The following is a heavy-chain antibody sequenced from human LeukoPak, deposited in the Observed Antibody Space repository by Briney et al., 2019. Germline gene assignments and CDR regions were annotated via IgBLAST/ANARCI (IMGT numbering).Heavy chain of an antibody. CDR3: ARDTAAGSTDY. V-gene: IGHV1-69*04. CDR1: GGTFSSYT. D-gene: IGHD6-13*01. CDR2: IIPILGIA. J-gene: IGHJ4*02. Sequence: SVKVSCKASGGTFSSYTISWVRQAPGQGLEWMGRIIPILGIANYAQKFQGRVTITADKSTSTVYMELSSLRSEDTAVYYCARDTAAGSTDYWGQGTLVTVSS.